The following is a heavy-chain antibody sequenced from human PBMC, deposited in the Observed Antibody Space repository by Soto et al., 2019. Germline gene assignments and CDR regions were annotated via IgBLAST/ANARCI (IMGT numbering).Heavy chain of an antibody. CDR3: ARGGQ. V-gene: IGHV3-7*03. Sequence: GGSLRLSCAASGFTFSSYSMNWVRQAPGKGPEWVANVNQHGNERFYVDSVRGRFTISRDNAKNSLTLEMNSLTPDDTAVYFCARGGQWGPGTQVTVSS. J-gene: IGHJ4*02. CDR2: VNQHGNER. CDR1: GFTFSSYS.